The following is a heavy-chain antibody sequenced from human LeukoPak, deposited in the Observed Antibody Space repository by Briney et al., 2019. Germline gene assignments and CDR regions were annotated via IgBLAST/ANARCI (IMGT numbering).Heavy chain of an antibody. V-gene: IGHV1-69*01. Sequence: ASVKVSCKASGGTFSSYAISWVRQAPGQGLEWMGGIIPIFGTANYAQKFQGRVTITADESTSTAYMELSSLRSDDTAVYYCARSGPYYDILTGYYRWFDYWGQGTLVPVSS. J-gene: IGHJ4*02. D-gene: IGHD3-9*01. CDR2: IIPIFGTA. CDR1: GGTFSSYA. CDR3: ARSGPYYDILTGYYRWFDY.